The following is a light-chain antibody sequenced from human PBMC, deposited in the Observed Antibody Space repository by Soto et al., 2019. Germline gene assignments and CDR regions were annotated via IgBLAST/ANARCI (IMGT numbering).Light chain of an antibody. J-gene: IGLJ1*01. CDR3: SSYTNSRAVFYV. CDR2: EVS. V-gene: IGLV2-14*01. CDR1: SDDIGAYNY. Sequence: QSALTQPASVSGSPGQSITLSCTGTSDDIGAYNYVSWYQQHPGKAPTLLIYEVSNRPSGVSNRFSGSKSGNTASLTISGLHTEDEAEYYCSSYTNSRAVFYVFGSGTKLTVL.